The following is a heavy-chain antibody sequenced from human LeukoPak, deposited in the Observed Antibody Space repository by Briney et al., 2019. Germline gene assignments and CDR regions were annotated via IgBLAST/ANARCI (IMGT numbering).Heavy chain of an antibody. J-gene: IGHJ4*02. CDR1: GFTFSSYA. CDR3: AKDAEGTGVQSVLVEVYYFDY. Sequence: PGGSLRLSCAASGFTFSSYAMSWVRQAPGKGLEWVSAISGSGGSTYYADSVKGRFTISRDNSKNTLYLQMNSLRAEDTAVYYCAKDAEGTGVQSVLVEVYYFDYWGQGTLVTVSS. V-gene: IGHV3-23*01. D-gene: IGHD2-21*01. CDR2: ISGSGGST.